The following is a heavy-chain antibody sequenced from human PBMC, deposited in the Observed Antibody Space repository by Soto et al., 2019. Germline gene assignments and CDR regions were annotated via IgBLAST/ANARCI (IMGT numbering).Heavy chain of an antibody. CDR2: ISAYNGNT. Sequence: ASVKVSCKASGYTFTSYGISWVRQAPGQGLEWMGWISAYNGNTNYAQKLQGRVTMTTDTSTSTAYMELRSLRSDDTAVYYCARDGGWTTAGYYYGMDVWGQGTTVTVSS. J-gene: IGHJ6*02. V-gene: IGHV1-18*01. CDR1: GYTFTSYG. CDR3: ARDGGWTTAGYYYGMDV. D-gene: IGHD4-17*01.